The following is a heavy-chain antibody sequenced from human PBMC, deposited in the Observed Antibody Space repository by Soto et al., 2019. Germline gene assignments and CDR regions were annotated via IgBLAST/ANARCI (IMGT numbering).Heavy chain of an antibody. J-gene: IGHJ4*02. D-gene: IGHD3-22*01. V-gene: IGHV5-51*01. CDR1: GYSFTSYW. CDR3: PRHIVYYYYSRGYYSFAY. Sequence: EVQLVQSGAEVKKPGESLKISCKGSGYSFTSYWIGWVRQMPGKGLEWMGIIYPGDSDTRYSPSFQGQVTSSADKSISTAYRQCSSLKASDTAMYYCPRHIVYYYYSRGYYSFAYWGQGTLVTVSS. CDR2: IYPGDSDT.